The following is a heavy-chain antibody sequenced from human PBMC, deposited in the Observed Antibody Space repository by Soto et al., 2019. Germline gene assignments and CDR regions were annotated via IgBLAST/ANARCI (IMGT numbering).Heavy chain of an antibody. D-gene: IGHD2-21*01. CDR1: GYTFTSYG. J-gene: IGHJ4*02. CDR2: ISAYNGNT. Sequence: ASVKVSCKASGYTFTSYGISWVRQAPGQGLEWMGWISAYNGNTNYAQKLQGRVTMTTDTSTSTAYMKLRSLRSDDTAVYYCARAVVIARHPQAAYWGQGSLVTVSS. CDR3: ARAVVIARHPQAAY. V-gene: IGHV1-18*01.